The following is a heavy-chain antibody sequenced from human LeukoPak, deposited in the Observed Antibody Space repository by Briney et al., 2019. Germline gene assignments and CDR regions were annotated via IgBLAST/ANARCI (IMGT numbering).Heavy chain of an antibody. D-gene: IGHD3-22*01. J-gene: IGHJ4*02. CDR3: ARQGRYYYDSSGPFDY. V-gene: IGHV5-51*01. CDR1: GYSFANYW. CDR2: IYPGDSDT. Sequence: GESLKISCKGSGYSFANYWIGWVRQMPGKGLEWMGIIYPGDSDTRYSPSFQGQVTISADKSISTAYMQWSSLKASDTAIYYCARQGRYYYDSSGPFDYWGQGTLVTVSS.